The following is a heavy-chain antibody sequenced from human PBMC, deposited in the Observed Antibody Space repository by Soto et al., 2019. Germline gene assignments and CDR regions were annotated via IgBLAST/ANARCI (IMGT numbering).Heavy chain of an antibody. D-gene: IGHD2-21*01. J-gene: IGHJ4*02. CDR3: ARGYPNYSSFAY. CDR1: GFTVSSYY. CDR2: SYSAGSA. Sequence: GGSLRLSCAASGFTVSSYYMSWVRQAPGKGLEWVSVSYSAGSADFADSVKGRFTISRDNSKNTLYLQMSSLRAEDTAVYYCARGYPNYSSFAYWGQGSLVTVSS. V-gene: IGHV3-66*01.